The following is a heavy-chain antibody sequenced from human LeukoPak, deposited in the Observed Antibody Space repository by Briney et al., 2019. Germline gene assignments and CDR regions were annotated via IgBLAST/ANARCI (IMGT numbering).Heavy chain of an antibody. CDR1: GGSISGYY. V-gene: IGHV4-59*08. CDR3: ARHDSYALGSHPLDV. D-gene: IGHD3-10*01. CDR2: IHYSGTT. J-gene: IGHJ6*02. Sequence: PETLSLTCTVSGGSISGYYWSWIRLPPGKGLEWIAYIHYSGTTNYNPSLRSRVTISVDTSKNQFSLKVNSVTATDTAVYFCARHDSYALGSHPLDVWGQGTTVIVSS.